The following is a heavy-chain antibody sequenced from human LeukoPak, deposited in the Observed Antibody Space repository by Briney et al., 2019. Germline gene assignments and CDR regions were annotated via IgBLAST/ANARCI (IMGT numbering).Heavy chain of an antibody. CDR1: GFTFSSYE. D-gene: IGHD5-18*01. J-gene: IGHJ4*02. V-gene: IGHV3-23*01. CDR2: ISSSGGNT. Sequence: GGSLRLSCAASGFTFSSYEMNWVRQAPGKGLEWVSSISSSGGNTYFADSVKGRFTFSRDNSKNTLYVQMNSLRADDTAVYYCARGYSSLDYWGQGTLVTVSS. CDR3: ARGYSSLDY.